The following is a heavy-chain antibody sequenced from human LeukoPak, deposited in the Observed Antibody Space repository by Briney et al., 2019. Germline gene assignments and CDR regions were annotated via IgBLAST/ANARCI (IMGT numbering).Heavy chain of an antibody. CDR2: IYYTGSA. Sequence: SETLSLTCTVSGGSISSSSYYWGWIRQPPGKGLEWFGSIYYTGSAYYNPSLKSRVTMSIDTSKNQFSLKLSSVTAADTAVYYCARGYSTPFDYWGQGTLVTVSS. V-gene: IGHV4-39*07. J-gene: IGHJ4*02. CDR3: ARGYSTPFDY. CDR1: GGSISSSSYY. D-gene: IGHD1-1*01.